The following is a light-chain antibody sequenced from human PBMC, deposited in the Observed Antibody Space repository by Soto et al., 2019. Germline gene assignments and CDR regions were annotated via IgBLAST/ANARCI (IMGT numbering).Light chain of an antibody. Sequence: DIQMTQSPSSLSASVGDRGTITCRASQFVSNYLNWYQQKPGKAPNLLIYAASSLQSGVPSRFSGSGSGPDFTLTISSLQPEYFATYYCQQSYSAWTFGQGTKVEIK. CDR1: QFVSNY. J-gene: IGKJ1*01. V-gene: IGKV1-39*01. CDR2: AAS. CDR3: QQSYSAWT.